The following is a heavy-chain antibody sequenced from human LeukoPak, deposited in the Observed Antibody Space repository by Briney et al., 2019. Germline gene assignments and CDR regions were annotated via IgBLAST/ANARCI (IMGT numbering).Heavy chain of an antibody. CDR3: ARGPTDVNYGSGSYYNDYRYYLDY. J-gene: IGHJ4*02. D-gene: IGHD3-10*01. V-gene: IGHV1-2*02. CDR2: INPNSGGT. CDR1: GYTFTGYY. Sequence: GASVKVSCKASGYTFTGYYMHWVRQAPGQGLEWMGWINPNSGGTNYAQKFQGRVTMTRDTSISTAYMELSRLRSDDTAVYYCARGPTDVNYGSGSYYNDYRYYLDYWGQGTLVTVSS.